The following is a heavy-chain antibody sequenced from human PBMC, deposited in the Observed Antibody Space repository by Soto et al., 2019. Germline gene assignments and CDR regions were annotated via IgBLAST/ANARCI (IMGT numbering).Heavy chain of an antibody. V-gene: IGHV1-69*11. CDR2: IIPILGTP. Sequence: QVQLVQSGAEVKKPGSSVKVSCKASGGSFRSYAVNWVRQAPGQGLECLGGIIPILGTPNYAQKFHGRVSITADESTSTVYMDLISLTSEDTAVYYCAYSANHRYFFDSWGQGTLVTVSS. CDR3: AYSANHRYFFDS. J-gene: IGHJ5*01. D-gene: IGHD5-18*01. CDR1: GGSFRSYA.